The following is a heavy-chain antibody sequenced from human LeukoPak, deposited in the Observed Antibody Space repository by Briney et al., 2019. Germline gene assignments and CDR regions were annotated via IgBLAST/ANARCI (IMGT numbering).Heavy chain of an antibody. Sequence: GGSLRLSCAASGFTFSSYSMNWVRQAPGKGLEWVSSISSSSSYIYYADSVKGRFTISRDNAKNSLYLQMNSLRAEDTAVYYCARYFRPAAMAYYYYYYMDVWGKGTTVTVSS. CDR1: GFTFSSYS. V-gene: IGHV3-21*01. CDR3: ARYFRPAAMAYYYYYYMDV. CDR2: ISSSSSYI. J-gene: IGHJ6*03. D-gene: IGHD2-2*01.